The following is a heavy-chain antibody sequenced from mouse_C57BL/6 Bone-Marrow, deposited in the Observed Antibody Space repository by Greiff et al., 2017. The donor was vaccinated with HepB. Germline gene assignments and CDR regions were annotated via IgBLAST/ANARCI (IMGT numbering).Heavy chain of an antibody. D-gene: IGHD1-1*01. Sequence: VQLVESGAELVRPGTSVKVSCKASGYAFTNYLIEWVKQRPGQGLEWIGVINPGSGGTNYNEKFKGKATLTADKSSSTAYMQLSSLTSEDSAVYFCARDYYGSGDYWGQGTTLTVSS. J-gene: IGHJ2*01. CDR2: INPGSGGT. CDR1: GYAFTNYL. V-gene: IGHV1-54*01. CDR3: ARDYYGSGDY.